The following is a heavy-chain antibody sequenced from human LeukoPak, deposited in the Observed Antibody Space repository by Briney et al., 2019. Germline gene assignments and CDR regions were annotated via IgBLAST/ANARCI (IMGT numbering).Heavy chain of an antibody. CDR1: GGSISSGGYY. D-gene: IGHD4-17*01. V-gene: IGHV4-31*02. J-gene: IGHJ6*02. Sequence: SETLSLTCTVSGGSISSGGYYWSWIRQHPGKGLEWIGYIYYSGSTYYNPSLKSRVTISVDTSKNQFSLKLSSVTAADTAVYYCARETFLYGDYGENHYYGMDVWGQGTTVTVSS. CDR2: IYYSGST. CDR3: ARETFLYGDYGENHYYGMDV.